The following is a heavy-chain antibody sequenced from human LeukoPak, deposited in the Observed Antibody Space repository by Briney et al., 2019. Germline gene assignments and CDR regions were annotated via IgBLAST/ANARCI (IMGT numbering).Heavy chain of an antibody. CDR3: VKESAADATFHFDY. V-gene: IGHV3-33*06. J-gene: IGHJ4*02. D-gene: IGHD6-13*01. CDR2: LWADGNTA. Sequence: GGSLRLSCAASGFTYNIFGMHWARQVPGNGLEWLAVLWADGNTAHYADSVKGRFTISRDSSENTLYLQMNSLRSEDTGVYYCVKESAADATFHFDYWGQGTLVTVSS. CDR1: GFTYNIFG.